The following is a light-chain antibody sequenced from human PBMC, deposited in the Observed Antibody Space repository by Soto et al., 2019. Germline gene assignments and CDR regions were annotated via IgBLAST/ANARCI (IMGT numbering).Light chain of an antibody. Sequence: NFMLTQPHSVSESPGKTVTISCTGSSGSIASGYVQWYQQRPGSAPTTLIYEDNQRPAGVPEPFSGSIDSSSNSASLTISGLRPEDEADYYCQSSDGNNMVFGGGTKLTVL. CDR3: QSSDGNNMV. J-gene: IGLJ2*01. CDR2: EDN. V-gene: IGLV6-57*02. CDR1: SGSIASGY.